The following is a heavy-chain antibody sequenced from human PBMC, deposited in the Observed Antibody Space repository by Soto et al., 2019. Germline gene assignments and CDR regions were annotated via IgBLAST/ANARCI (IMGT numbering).Heavy chain of an antibody. CDR3: ARGIWSSGWYDWYFDL. CDR1: GFTFSSYG. J-gene: IGHJ2*01. D-gene: IGHD6-19*01. Sequence: QVQLVESGGGVVQPGRSLRLSCAASGFTFSSYGMHWVRQAPGKGLEWVAVIWYDGSNKYYADSVKGRFTISRDNSKNALYLQMNSLRAEDTAVYYCARGIWSSGWYDWYFDLWGRGTLVTVSS. V-gene: IGHV3-33*01. CDR2: IWYDGSNK.